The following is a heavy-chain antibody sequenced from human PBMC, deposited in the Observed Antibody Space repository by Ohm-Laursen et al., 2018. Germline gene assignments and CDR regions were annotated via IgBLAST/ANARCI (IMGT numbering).Heavy chain of an antibody. CDR1: GGTFSSYA. Sequence: SVKVSCKASGGTFSSYAISWVRQAPGQGLEWMGGIIPIFGTANYAQKFQGRVTITADESTSTAYMELSSLRSEDTAVYYCAREGGPHDYGGNSVGAFDIWGQGTMVTVSS. D-gene: IGHD4-23*01. CDR2: IIPIFGTA. J-gene: IGHJ3*02. V-gene: IGHV1-69*13. CDR3: AREGGPHDYGGNSVGAFDI.